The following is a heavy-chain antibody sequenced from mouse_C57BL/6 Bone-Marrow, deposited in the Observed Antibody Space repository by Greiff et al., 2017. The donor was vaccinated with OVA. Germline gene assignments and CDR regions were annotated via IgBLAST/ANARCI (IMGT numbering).Heavy chain of an antibody. CDR1: GYTFTSYW. V-gene: IGHV1-50*01. D-gene: IGHD3-1*01. CDR2: IDPSDSYT. Sequence: QVQLVESGAELVKPGASVKLSCKASGYTFTSYWMQWVKQRPGQGLEWIGEIDPSDSYTNYNQKFKGKATLTVDTSSSTAYMQLSSLTSEDSAVYYCARSPGLFDYWGQGTTLTVSS. CDR3: ARSPGLFDY. J-gene: IGHJ2*01.